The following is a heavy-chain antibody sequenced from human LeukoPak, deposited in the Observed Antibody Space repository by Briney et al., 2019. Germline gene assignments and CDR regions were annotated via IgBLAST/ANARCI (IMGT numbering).Heavy chain of an antibody. D-gene: IGHD3-22*01. V-gene: IGHV4-59*12. CDR3: AKDRYYDNSGNHFESEK. CDR2: IYYSGST. Sequence: SETLSLTCTVSGGSISSYYRSWIRQPPGKGLEWIGYIYYSGSTNYNPSLKSRVTISVDTSKNQFSLKLSSVTAADTAVYYCAKDRYYDNSGNHFESEKWGQGTLVTVSS. J-gene: IGHJ4*02. CDR1: GGSISSYY.